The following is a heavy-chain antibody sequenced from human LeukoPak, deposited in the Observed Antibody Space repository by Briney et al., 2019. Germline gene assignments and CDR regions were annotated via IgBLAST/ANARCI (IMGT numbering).Heavy chain of an antibody. V-gene: IGHV1-18*01. Sequence: ASVKVSCKASGYTFANYGISWVRLAPGQRLEWMGWTSTYNDNTNYAQKFQDRVTMTTDTSTSTAYMELRSLRSDDTAVYYCARGQIYWYFDLWGRSTLVTVSS. CDR2: TSTYNDNT. CDR3: ARGQIYWYFDL. CDR1: GYTFANYG. J-gene: IGHJ2*01.